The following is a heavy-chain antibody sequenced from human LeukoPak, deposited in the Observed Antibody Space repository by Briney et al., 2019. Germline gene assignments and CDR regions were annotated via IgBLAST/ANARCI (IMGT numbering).Heavy chain of an antibody. CDR2: VIPIFGTA. J-gene: IGHJ4*02. CDR3: ARGYCSGGSCYTIDY. Sequence: SVKVSCKASGGTFSSYAISWVRQAPGQGLEWMGGVIPIFGTANYAQKFQGRVTITADESTSTAYMELSSLRSEDTAVYYCARGYCSGGSCYTIDYWGQGTLVTVSS. V-gene: IGHV1-69*13. CDR1: GGTFSSYA. D-gene: IGHD2-15*01.